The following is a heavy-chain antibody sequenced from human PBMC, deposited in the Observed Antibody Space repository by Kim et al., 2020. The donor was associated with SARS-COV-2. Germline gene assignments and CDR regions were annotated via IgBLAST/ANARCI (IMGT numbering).Heavy chain of an antibody. J-gene: IGHJ6*02. Sequence: GGSLRLSCAGSGFTFSSYAMHWVRQAPGKGLEWVAVIWYDGSNKYYADSVKGRFTISRDNSKNTLYLQMNSLRAEDTAVYYCAKDRRVAAAGTNYYYYGMDVWGQGTTFTVS. CDR1: GFTFSSYA. CDR2: IWYDGSNK. CDR3: AKDRRVAAAGTNYYYYGMDV. D-gene: IGHD6-13*01. V-gene: IGHV3-33*06.